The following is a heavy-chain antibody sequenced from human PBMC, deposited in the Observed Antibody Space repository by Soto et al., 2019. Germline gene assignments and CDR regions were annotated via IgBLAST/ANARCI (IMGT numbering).Heavy chain of an antibody. CDR1: GFTFSSYG. CDR3: ARDRDYYDSSGYSCFDY. Sequence: GGSLRLSCAASGFTFSSYGMHWVRQAPGKGLEWVAVIWYDGSNKYYADSVKGRFTISRDNSKNTLYLQMNSLRAEDTAVYYCARDRDYYDSSGYSCFDYWGQGTLVPVSS. J-gene: IGHJ4*02. V-gene: IGHV3-33*01. D-gene: IGHD3-22*01. CDR2: IWYDGSNK.